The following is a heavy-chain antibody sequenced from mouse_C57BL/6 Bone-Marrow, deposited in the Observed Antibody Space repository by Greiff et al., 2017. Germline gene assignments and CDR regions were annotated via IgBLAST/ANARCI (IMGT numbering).Heavy chain of an antibody. D-gene: IGHD1-1*01. CDR3: ARRYYYGSSDDY. V-gene: IGHV1-64*01. Sequence: QVQLQQPGAELVKPGASVKLSCKASGYTFTSYWMHWVKQRPGQGLEWIGMIHPNSGSTNYNEKFKSKATLTVDKSSSTAYMQLSSLTSEDSAVYYCARRYYYGSSDDYWGQGTTLTVSS. CDR1: GYTFTSYW. CDR2: IHPNSGST. J-gene: IGHJ2*01.